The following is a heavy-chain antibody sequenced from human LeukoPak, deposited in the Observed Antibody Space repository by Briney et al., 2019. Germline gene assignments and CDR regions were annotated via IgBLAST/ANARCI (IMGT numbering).Heavy chain of an antibody. Sequence: SETPSLTCTVSGGSISSGDYYWSWIRQPPGKGLEWIGYIYYSGSTYYNPSLKSRVTISVDTSKNQFSLKLSSVTAADTAVYYCARVGIAARPRERFDPWGQGTLVTVSS. J-gene: IGHJ5*02. CDR1: GGSISSGDYY. CDR3: ARVGIAARPRERFDP. CDR2: IYYSGST. D-gene: IGHD6-6*01. V-gene: IGHV4-30-4*08.